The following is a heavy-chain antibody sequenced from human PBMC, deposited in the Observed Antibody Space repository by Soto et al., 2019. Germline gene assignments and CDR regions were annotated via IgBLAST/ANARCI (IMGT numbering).Heavy chain of an antibody. Sequence: QVQLQESGPGLVKPSETLSLTCTVSVGSISSYYWSWILQPPGKGLEWIGYIYSSASTNYNPSLKSRVTISLDTSKNQSSLKVSAVTAADTAVYYGARMVLIPHCSGGSFYYYYYGMDGWGQGTTVTASS. CDR3: ARMVLIPHCSGGSFYYYYYGMDG. CDR1: VGSISSYY. CDR2: IYSSAST. D-gene: IGHD2-15*01. V-gene: IGHV4-59*01. J-gene: IGHJ6*02.